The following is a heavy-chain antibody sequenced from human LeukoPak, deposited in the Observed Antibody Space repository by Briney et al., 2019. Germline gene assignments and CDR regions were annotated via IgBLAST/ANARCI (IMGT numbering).Heavy chain of an antibody. D-gene: IGHD5-24*01. V-gene: IGHV1-69*13. CDR1: GGTFSSYA. Sequence: SVKVSCKASGGTFSSYAISWVRQAPGQGLEWMGGIIPIFGTANYAQKFQGRVTITADESTSTAYTELSSLRSEDTAVYYCARGHLDEKDGYNYFDYWGQGTLVTVSS. J-gene: IGHJ4*02. CDR2: IIPIFGTA. CDR3: ARGHLDEKDGYNYFDY.